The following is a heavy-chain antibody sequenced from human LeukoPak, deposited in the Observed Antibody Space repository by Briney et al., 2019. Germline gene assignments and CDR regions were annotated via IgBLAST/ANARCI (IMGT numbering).Heavy chain of an antibody. Sequence: SETLSLTCAVYGGSFRGYYWSWIRQPPGKGLEWIGEINHSGSTNYNPPLKSRVTISVDTSKNQISLKLTSVTAADTAVYYCARDPIFDSSSWYHKVSYFDYWGQGTLVTVSS. V-gene: IGHV4-34*01. CDR1: GGSFRGYY. J-gene: IGHJ4*02. CDR2: INHSGST. CDR3: ARDPIFDSSSWYHKVSYFDY. D-gene: IGHD6-13*01.